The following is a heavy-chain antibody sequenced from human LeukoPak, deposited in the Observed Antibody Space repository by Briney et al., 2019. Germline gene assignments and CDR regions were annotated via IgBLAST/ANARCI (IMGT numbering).Heavy chain of an antibody. Sequence: PGGSLRLSCAASGFTFSSYAMSWVRQAPGKGLEWVSAISGSGGSTYYADSVNGRFTICRNNSKNTLYLQMNSLRGEDTAVYYCEITSRFVLDFWGQGTRVTVSS. CDR3: EITSRFVLDF. V-gene: IGHV3-23*01. CDR1: GFTFSSYA. CDR2: ISGSGGST. J-gene: IGHJ4*02. D-gene: IGHD2-2*01.